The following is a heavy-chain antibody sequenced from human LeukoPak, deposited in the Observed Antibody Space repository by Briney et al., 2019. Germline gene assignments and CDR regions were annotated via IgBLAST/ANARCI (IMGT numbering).Heavy chain of an antibody. J-gene: IGHJ4*02. Sequence: ASVKVSCKASGHTFTGYYMHWVRQAPGQGLEWMGWINPNSGGTNYAQKFQGRVTMTRDTSISTAYMELSRLRSDDTAVYYCARDRLGGGMIDYWGQGTLVTVSS. CDR3: ARDRLGGGMIDY. CDR1: GHTFTGYY. V-gene: IGHV1-2*02. CDR2: INPNSGGT.